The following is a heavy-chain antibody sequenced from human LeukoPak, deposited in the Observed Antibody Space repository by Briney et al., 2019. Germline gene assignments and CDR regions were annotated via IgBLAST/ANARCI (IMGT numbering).Heavy chain of an antibody. CDR2: FKSKTDGGTT. CDR3: TTGFCSDGTCHWDGAFAI. CDR1: GFTLDNAW. D-gene: IGHD2-15*01. Sequence: GGSLRLSCAASGFTLDNAWMTWVRQAPGKGLEWVGRFKSKTDGGTTDYTTPVKGRFTISRDDSKNRPYLQMNSLKTEDTAVYYCTTGFCSDGTCHWDGAFAIWGQGTLVSVSS. J-gene: IGHJ3*02. V-gene: IGHV3-15*01.